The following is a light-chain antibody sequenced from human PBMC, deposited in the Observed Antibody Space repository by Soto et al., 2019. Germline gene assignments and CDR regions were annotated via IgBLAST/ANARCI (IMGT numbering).Light chain of an antibody. CDR3: QQYYSTPLT. J-gene: IGKJ4*01. Sequence: DIVMTPSPDSLAVSLGERATINCKSSQSVLYSSNNKNYFAWYQQKPGQPPKLLIYWASTRVSGVPDRFSGSGSGTDFTLTISSLQAEDVAVYYCQQYYSTPLTFGGGTTVAIK. V-gene: IGKV4-1*01. CDR1: QSVLYSSNNKNY. CDR2: WAS.